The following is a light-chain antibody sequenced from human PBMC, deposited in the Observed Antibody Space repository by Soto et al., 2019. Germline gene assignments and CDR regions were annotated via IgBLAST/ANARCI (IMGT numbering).Light chain of an antibody. CDR3: SSYAGNSPLWV. Sequence: QSALTQPASVSGSPGQSITISCTGTNSDVGSFNLVSWYQHHPGKAPELIIYEVSQRPSGVSSRFSGSKSGNTASLTISGLQAEDEADYYCSSYAGNSPLWVFGGGTQLTVL. CDR1: NSDVGSFNL. CDR2: EVS. V-gene: IGLV2-23*02. J-gene: IGLJ3*02.